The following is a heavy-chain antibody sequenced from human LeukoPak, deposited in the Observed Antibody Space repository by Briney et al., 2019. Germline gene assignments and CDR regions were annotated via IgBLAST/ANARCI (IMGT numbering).Heavy chain of an antibody. CDR2: INPNSGGT. CDR3: ARDDSSGWYFDY. V-gene: IGHV1-2*02. CDR1: GYTFTGYY. D-gene: IGHD6-19*01. J-gene: IGHJ4*02. Sequence: ASVKVSCKASGYTFTGYYMHWVRQAPGQGLEWMGWINPNSGGTNYAQKFQGRVTMTRGTSISTAYMELSRLRSDDTAVYYCARDDSSGWYFDYWGQGTLVTVSS.